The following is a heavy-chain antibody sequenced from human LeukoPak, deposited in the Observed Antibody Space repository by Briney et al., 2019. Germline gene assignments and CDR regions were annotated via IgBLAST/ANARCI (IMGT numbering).Heavy chain of an antibody. Sequence: PSETLSLTCTVSGYSFSSGYYWGWLRPPPGKGLEWVGSIYHSGSTYYNPSLKSRVTISVDTSKNKFSLKLNFVTAADTAVYYYSRDWVDFPGLNYYYYYMDGWGKGTTVIVSS. CDR2: IYHSGST. CDR1: GYSFSSGYY. J-gene: IGHJ6*03. D-gene: IGHD3-3*01. V-gene: IGHV4-38-2*02. CDR3: SRDWVDFPGLNYYYYYMDG.